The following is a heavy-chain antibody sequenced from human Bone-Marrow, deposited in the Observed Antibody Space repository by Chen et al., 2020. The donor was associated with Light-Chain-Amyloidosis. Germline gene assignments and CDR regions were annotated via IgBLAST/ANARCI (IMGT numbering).Heavy chain of an antibody. CDR2: IYPDDYDA. J-gene: IGHJ4*02. CDR3: ARRRDGYNFDY. CDR1: GYTFPNSW. Sequence: EVQLEQSGPEVKKPGESLKISCKGSGYTFPNSWIGWVRQMPGKGLEWMGVIYPDDYDARYSPSFEGQVTISADKSITTAYLQWRSLKASDTAMYYCARRRDGYNFDYWGQGTLVTVSS. V-gene: IGHV5-51*01. D-gene: IGHD5-12*01.